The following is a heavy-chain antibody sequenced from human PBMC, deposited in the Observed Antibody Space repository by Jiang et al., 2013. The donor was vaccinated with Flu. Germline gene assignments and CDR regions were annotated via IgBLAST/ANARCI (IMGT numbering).Heavy chain of an antibody. CDR2: IYYSGAT. CDR1: GGSISTSNYY. J-gene: IGHJ4*02. V-gene: IGHV4-39*01. D-gene: IGHD2-8*01. CDR3: ARVMGIHYFDY. Sequence: GLVKPSETLSLTCTVSGGSISTSNYYWGWIRQPPGKGLEWIGSIYYSGATYYNPSLKSRVTISVDTSKNQFSLKLSSVTAADTAVYYCARVMGIHYFDYWGQGTLVTVSS.